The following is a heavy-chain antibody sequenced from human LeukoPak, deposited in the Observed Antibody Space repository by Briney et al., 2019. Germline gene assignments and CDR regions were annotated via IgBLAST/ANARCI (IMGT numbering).Heavy chain of an antibody. CDR1: GGSISSSSYY. D-gene: IGHD3-22*01. Sequence: PSETLSLTCTVSGGSISSSSYYWGWIRQPPGKGLEWIGEINHSGSTNYNPSLKSRVTISVDTSKNQFSLKLSSVTAADTAVYYCARGWASEITMIVVVQPYCFDYWGQGTLVTVSS. CDR2: INHSGST. V-gene: IGHV4-39*07. CDR3: ARGWASEITMIVVVQPYCFDY. J-gene: IGHJ4*02.